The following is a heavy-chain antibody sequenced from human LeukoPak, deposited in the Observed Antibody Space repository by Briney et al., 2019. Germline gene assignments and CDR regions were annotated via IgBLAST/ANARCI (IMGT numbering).Heavy chain of an antibody. V-gene: IGHV3-53*01. D-gene: IGHD5-12*01. Sequence: SGGSLRLSCAASGISVSSNYMSWVRQAPGKGLEWVSVLYSGGSMYYAASVKGRFTISRHNSKNALYLQMNSLRAEDTAVYYCARGGGYGQHFGYRGQGTLVTVSS. CDR1: GISVSSNY. CDR3: ARGGGYGQHFGY. J-gene: IGHJ4*02. CDR2: LYSGGSM.